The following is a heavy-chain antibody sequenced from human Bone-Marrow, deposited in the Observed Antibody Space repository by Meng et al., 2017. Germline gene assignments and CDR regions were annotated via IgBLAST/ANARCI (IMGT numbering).Heavy chain of an antibody. CDR3: ERARYYYGSSGYYN. CDR2: INSDGSST. D-gene: IGHD3-22*01. CDR1: GFTFSSYW. V-gene: IGHV3-74*01. Sequence: ESLKISCAAAGFTFSSYWMHWVRQAPGKGLGWVSRINSDGSSTIYSDSVKGRFTISRDKAKYTLYLQMNSLRAEDTAVYYCERARYYYGSSGYYNWGQGTLVTVSS. J-gene: IGHJ4*02.